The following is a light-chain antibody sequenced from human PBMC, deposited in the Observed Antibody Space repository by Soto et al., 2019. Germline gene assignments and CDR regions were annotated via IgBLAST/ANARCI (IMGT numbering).Light chain of an antibody. CDR2: DAS. CDR1: HSVANN. J-gene: IGKJ5*01. V-gene: IGKV3-11*01. CDR3: QQRSNWPIT. Sequence: EIVLTQSPATLSVSPGERATLSCRASHSVANNLVWYQQKPGQAPRLLIYDASNRATGIPARFSGSGSGTDFTLTISSLEPEDFAVYYCQQRSNWPITFGQGTRLEIK.